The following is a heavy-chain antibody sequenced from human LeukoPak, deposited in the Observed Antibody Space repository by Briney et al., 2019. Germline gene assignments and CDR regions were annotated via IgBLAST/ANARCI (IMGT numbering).Heavy chain of an antibody. D-gene: IGHD3-3*01. V-gene: IGHV3-7*03. CDR2: IKQDESEK. Sequence: GGSLRLSCATSGFTFNSWWMSWVRQAPGKGLEWVANIKQDESEKYYVDSVKGRFTISRDNSKNTLYLQMNSLRAEDTAVYYCARIGTILVLHAFDIWGQGTMVTVSS. J-gene: IGHJ3*02. CDR3: ARIGTILVLHAFDI. CDR1: GFTFNSWW.